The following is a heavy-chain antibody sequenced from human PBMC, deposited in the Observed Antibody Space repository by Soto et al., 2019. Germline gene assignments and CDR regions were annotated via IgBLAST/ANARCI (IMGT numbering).Heavy chain of an antibody. D-gene: IGHD4-4*01. CDR2: ISSSGSTI. V-gene: IGHV3-48*03. J-gene: IGHJ6*02. CDR3: ARESDSKYDGMDV. Sequence: SLLLSCTASGFTFSSYEMNWVRQAPGKGLEWVSYISSSGSTIYYADSVKGRFTISRDNAKNSLYLQMNSLRAEDKAVYYCARESDSKYDGMDVWGQGTKVTVSS. CDR1: GFTFSSYE.